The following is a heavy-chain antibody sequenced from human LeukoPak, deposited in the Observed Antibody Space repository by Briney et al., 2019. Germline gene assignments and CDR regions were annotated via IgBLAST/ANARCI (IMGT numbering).Heavy chain of an antibody. CDR3: ARDPQRFTMIVVVTPDY. J-gene: IGHJ4*02. D-gene: IGHD3-22*01. CDR1: GFTFSSYG. Sequence: PGRSLRLSCAASGFTFSSYGMHWVRQAPGKGLEWVAVMWYDGSNKYYADSVKGRFTISRDNSKNTLYLQMNSLRAEDTAVYYCARDPQRFTMIVVVTPDYWGQGTLVTVSS. CDR2: MWYDGSNK. V-gene: IGHV3-33*01.